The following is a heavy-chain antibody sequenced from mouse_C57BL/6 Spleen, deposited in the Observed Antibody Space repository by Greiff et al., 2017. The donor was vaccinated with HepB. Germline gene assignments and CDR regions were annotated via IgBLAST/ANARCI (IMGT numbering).Heavy chain of an antibody. CDR1: GYSFTSYY. CDR2: IYPGSGNT. Sequence: QVQLQQSGPELVKPGASVKISCKASGYSFTSYYIHWVKQRPGQGLEWIGWIYPGSGNTKYNEKFKGKATLTADTSSSTAYMQLSSLTSEDSAVYYCARSGYYEDWYFDVWGTGTTVTVSS. V-gene: IGHV1-66*01. J-gene: IGHJ1*03. CDR3: ARSGYYEDWYFDV. D-gene: IGHD2-3*01.